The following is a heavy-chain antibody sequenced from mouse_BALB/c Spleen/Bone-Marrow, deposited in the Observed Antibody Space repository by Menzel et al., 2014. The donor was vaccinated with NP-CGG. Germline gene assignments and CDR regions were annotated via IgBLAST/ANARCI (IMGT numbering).Heavy chain of an antibody. D-gene: IGHD2-1*01. V-gene: IGHV3-1*02. Sequence: EVQLQESGPDLVKPSQSLSLTCTVTGYSITSGYSWHWIRQFLGNKLEWMGYIHYSGNTNYNPSLKSRISIIRDTSKNQFFLQLISVTTEDTATYYCTRGDYGSYGAMDCWGQGTSVTVSS. J-gene: IGHJ4*01. CDR3: TRGDYGSYGAMDC. CDR2: IHYSGNT. CDR1: GYSITSGYS.